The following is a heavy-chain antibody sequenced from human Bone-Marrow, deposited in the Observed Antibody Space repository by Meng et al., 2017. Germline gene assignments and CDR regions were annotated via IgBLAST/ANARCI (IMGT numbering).Heavy chain of an antibody. CDR1: GGSISNGGYS. Sequence: QLQLQESGSVLVKPSQTLSLTCPVSGGSISNGGYSVSWIRQPPGKGLEWIGYIYHSGSTYYNPSLKSRVTISVDTSKNQFSLKLSSVTAADTAVYYCARGKSNSSPPFDPWGQGTLVTVSS. D-gene: IGHD6-6*01. CDR3: ARGKSNSSPPFDP. V-gene: IGHV4-30-2*01. CDR2: IYHSGST. J-gene: IGHJ5*02.